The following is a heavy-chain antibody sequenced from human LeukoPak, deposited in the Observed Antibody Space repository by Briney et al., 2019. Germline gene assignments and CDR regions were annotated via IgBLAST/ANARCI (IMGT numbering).Heavy chain of an antibody. CDR2: MNPNSGNT. Sequence: APVKVSCKASGYTFTSYDINWVRQATGQGLEWMGWMNPNSGNTGYAQKFQGRVTMTRNTSISTAYMELSSLRSEDTAVYYCARESVGGYFDWLSGDLDYWGQGTLVTVSS. CDR1: GYTFTSYD. D-gene: IGHD3-9*01. CDR3: ARESVGGYFDWLSGDLDY. J-gene: IGHJ4*02. V-gene: IGHV1-8*01.